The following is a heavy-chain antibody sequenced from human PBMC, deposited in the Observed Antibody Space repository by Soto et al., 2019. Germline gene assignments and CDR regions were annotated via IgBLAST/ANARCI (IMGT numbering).Heavy chain of an antibody. D-gene: IGHD3-3*01. CDR1: GYTFTSYD. J-gene: IGHJ6*02. V-gene: IGHV1-8*01. CDR3: ARVTYYDFWSGYYYGMDV. CDR2: MNPNSGNT. Sequence: ASVKVSCKASGYTFTSYDINWVRQATGQGLEWMGWMNPNSGNTGYAQKFQGRVTMTRNTSISTAYMELSSLRSEDTAVYYCARVTYYDFWSGYYYGMDVWGQGTTVTVSS.